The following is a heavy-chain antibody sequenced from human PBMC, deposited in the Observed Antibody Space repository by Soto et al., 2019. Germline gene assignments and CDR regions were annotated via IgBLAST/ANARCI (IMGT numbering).Heavy chain of an antibody. D-gene: IGHD1-1*01. CDR1: GYTFTSYA. Sequence: GASVKVSCKASGYTFTSYAMHWVRQAPGQRLEWMGWINAGNGNTKYSQKFQGRVTITRDTSASTAYMELSSLRSEDTAVYYCARAFVGTTRRDAFDIWGQGTMVTVSS. CDR2: INAGNGNT. CDR3: ARAFVGTTRRDAFDI. V-gene: IGHV1-3*01. J-gene: IGHJ3*02.